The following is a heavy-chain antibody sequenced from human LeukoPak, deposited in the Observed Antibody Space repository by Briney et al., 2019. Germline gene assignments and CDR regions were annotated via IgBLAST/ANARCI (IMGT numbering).Heavy chain of an antibody. V-gene: IGHV1-69*05. CDR1: GDTFSTYA. CDR3: ARNHYDFTNSLYYYMDV. J-gene: IGHJ6*03. CDR2: IIPMFGDT. D-gene: IGHD3-3*01. Sequence: SVKVSCKASGDTFSTYAVSWVRLAPGQRPEWMGGIIPMFGDTQYAQNFQDRVTITTDESTTTAYMELSRLTSEDTAVYYCARNHYDFTNSLYYYMDVWGGGTTVTVSS.